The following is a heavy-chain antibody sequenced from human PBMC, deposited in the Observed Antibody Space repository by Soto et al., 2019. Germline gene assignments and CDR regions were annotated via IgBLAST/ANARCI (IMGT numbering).Heavy chain of an antibody. CDR3: ARGSNYYDSSGPPPPLDSYYYGMDV. Sequence: QVQLVQSGAEVKKPGSSVKVSCKASGGTFSSYAISWVRQAPGQGLEWMGGIIPIFGTANYAQKFQGRVTITADNSPSTAYMELSSLRSEDTAVYYCARGSNYYDSSGPPPPLDSYYYGMDVWGQGTTVTVSS. CDR2: IIPIFGTA. CDR1: GGTFSSYA. V-gene: IGHV1-69*06. D-gene: IGHD3-22*01. J-gene: IGHJ6*02.